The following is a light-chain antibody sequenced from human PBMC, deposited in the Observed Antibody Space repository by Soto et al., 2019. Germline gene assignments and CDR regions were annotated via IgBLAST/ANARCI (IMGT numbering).Light chain of an antibody. CDR2: GAS. CDR1: QSVRNN. J-gene: IGKJ4*01. CDR3: HQYNIWTHA. Sequence: MGIAHAPGVVFGSRRVRADVPGRASQSVRNNLAWYQQKPGQAPRLLIYGASTRATGIPARFSGSGYGTEFTLTISSLQSEDFAFYYSHQYNIWTHAFDGGTKVDIK. V-gene: IGKV3-15*01.